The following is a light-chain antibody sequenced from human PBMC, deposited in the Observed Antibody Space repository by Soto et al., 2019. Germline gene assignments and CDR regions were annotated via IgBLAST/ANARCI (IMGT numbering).Light chain of an antibody. J-gene: IGKJ2*01. Sequence: DIQMTQSPSTLSASVGDRVTITCRASQSISSWLAWYQQKPGKAPKLLIYKASSLESGVPSRFSGSGSGTEFTLTISSLQPDDFATYYCQHYNSSPLMYTFGQGTKLEIK. V-gene: IGKV1-5*03. CDR1: QSISSW. CDR2: KAS. CDR3: QHYNSSPLMYT.